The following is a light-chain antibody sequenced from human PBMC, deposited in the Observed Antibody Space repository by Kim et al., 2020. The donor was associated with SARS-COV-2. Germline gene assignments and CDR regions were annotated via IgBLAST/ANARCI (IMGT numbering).Light chain of an antibody. J-gene: IGKJ1*01. CDR2: AAS. CDR1: KGIGTY. CDR3: LQHNSYPWT. Sequence: ACVGDRVTNHCRGGKGIGTYLGWFQQEPGKVPKRLIYAASSLQSGVPSRFSGSGSGTEFTLTISSLQPEDFATYYCLQHNSYPWTFGQGTKVDIK. V-gene: IGKV1-17*03.